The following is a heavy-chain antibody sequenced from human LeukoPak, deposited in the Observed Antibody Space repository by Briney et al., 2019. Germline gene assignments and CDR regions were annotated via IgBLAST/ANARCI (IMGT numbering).Heavy chain of an antibody. CDR1: GFTFSGSA. J-gene: IGHJ6*03. V-gene: IGHV3-73*01. CDR2: IRSKANSYAT. Sequence: GGSLRLSCAASGFTFSGSAMHWVRQASGKGLEWVGRIRSKANSYATAYAASVKGRFTISRDDSKNTAYLQMNSLKTEDTAVYYCTRGAPYYDILTGYLHGKDYYYYMDVWGKGTTVTVSS. D-gene: IGHD3-9*01. CDR3: TRGAPYYDILTGYLHGKDYYYYMDV.